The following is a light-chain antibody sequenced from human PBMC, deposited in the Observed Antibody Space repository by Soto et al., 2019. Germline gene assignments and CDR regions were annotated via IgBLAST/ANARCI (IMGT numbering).Light chain of an antibody. V-gene: IGKV1-39*01. J-gene: IGKJ1*01. CDR1: QSISSY. Sequence: DIHMTQSPSSLSASVGDRVTITCRANQSISSYLNWYQQKPGKAPKLLIYAASSLQSGVPSRFSGSGSGTDFTLTISSLQPEDFATYYCQQSYSTPRTFGQGTKVDI. CDR2: AAS. CDR3: QQSYSTPRT.